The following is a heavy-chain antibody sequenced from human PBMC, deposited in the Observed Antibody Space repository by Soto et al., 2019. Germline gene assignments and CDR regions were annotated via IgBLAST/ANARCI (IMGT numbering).Heavy chain of an antibody. Sequence: GGSLRLSCVASGFTFSRYAMSWVRQAPGKGLQWVSGISNSADRTYYANFVKGHFTISRDNSNNTLYLQLNSLRPEDTAVYYCAKVARSYGSGWYYFDSWGHGIMVTVSS. CDR1: GFTFSRYA. D-gene: IGHD6-19*01. V-gene: IGHV3-23*01. CDR2: ISNSADRT. CDR3: AKVARSYGSGWYYFDS. J-gene: IGHJ4*01.